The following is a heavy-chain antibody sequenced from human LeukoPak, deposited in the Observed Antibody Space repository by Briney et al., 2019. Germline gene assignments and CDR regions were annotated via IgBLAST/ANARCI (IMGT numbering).Heavy chain of an antibody. J-gene: IGHJ4*02. CDR1: GGXISNGGYY. Sequence: SETLSLTCTVSGGXISNGGYYWSWIRQHPGKGLEWIGYIYDSGTIYYSPALQSRVTISVDTSNNKFSLKLRSLTAADTAVYYCARGGDRRGFDYWGQGTLVTVSS. CDR2: IYDSGTI. CDR3: ARGGDRRGFDY. V-gene: IGHV4-31*03. D-gene: IGHD1-14*01.